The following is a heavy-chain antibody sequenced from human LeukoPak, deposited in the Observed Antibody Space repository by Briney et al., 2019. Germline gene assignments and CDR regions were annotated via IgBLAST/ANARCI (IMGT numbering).Heavy chain of an antibody. J-gene: IGHJ4*02. V-gene: IGHV3-7*01. Sequence: GGSLRLSCAASGFTFSSYSMNWVRQAPGKGLEWVANINQDGSEIYYVDSVKGRFTVSTDNAKNSLYLQMTSLRAEDTAVYYCASSWGSAIDFWGQGTMVTVSS. CDR1: GFTFSSYS. CDR3: ASSWGSAIDF. D-gene: IGHD3-16*01. CDR2: INQDGSEI.